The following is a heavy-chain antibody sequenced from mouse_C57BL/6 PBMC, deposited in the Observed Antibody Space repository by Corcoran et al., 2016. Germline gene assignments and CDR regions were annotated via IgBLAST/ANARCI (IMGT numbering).Heavy chain of an antibody. D-gene: IGHD1-1*01. CDR2: INPYNGGT. Sequence: EVQLQQSGPVLVKPGASVKMSCKASGYTFTDYYMNWVKQSHGKSLEWIGVINPYNGGTSYNQKFKGKATLTVDKSSSTAYMELNSLTCEDSAVYYWARSEGSRLGFAYWGQGTLVTVSA. V-gene: IGHV1-19*01. CDR3: ARSEGSRLGFAY. J-gene: IGHJ3*01. CDR1: GYTFTDYY.